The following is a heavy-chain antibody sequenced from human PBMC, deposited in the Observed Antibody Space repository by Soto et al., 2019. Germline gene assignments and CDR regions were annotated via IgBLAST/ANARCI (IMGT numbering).Heavy chain of an antibody. Sequence: QVHLVQSGAEVKKPGASVKVSCKGSGYTFTSYGITWVRQAPGQGLEWMGWISAHNGNTDYAQKLQGRVSVTRDTSTSTAYMELRSLRSDDTAVYYCARGRYGDYWGQGALVTVSS. V-gene: IGHV1-18*01. J-gene: IGHJ4*02. D-gene: IGHD1-1*01. CDR1: GYTFTSYG. CDR3: ARGRYGDY. CDR2: ISAHNGNT.